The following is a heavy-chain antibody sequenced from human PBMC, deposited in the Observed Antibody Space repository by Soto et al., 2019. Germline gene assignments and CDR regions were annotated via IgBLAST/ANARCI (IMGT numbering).Heavy chain of an antibody. CDR1: GGSVSRDSNF. J-gene: IGHJ4*02. D-gene: IGHD4-4*01. CDR3: ARGYSHYAH. V-gene: IGHV4-61*01. CDR2: IYYSGPT. Sequence: SETLSLTCTVSGGSVSRDSNFWSWIRQPPGKGLEWIGYIYYSGPTRYNPSLESRVTISIDSSKNQVSLNLTSVTAADTAVYYCARGYSHYAHWGRGTLVTVSS.